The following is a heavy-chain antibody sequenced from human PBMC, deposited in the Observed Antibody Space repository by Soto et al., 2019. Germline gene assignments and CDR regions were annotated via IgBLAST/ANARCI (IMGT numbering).Heavy chain of an antibody. Sequence: GESLKISCNGSGYSFTDYWICWVRQMPWKGLEWMGIIYPGDSDTTYSPSFQGQVTISADKSISTAYLQWSSLKASDTAMYYCARPSRGDFWSGYRRPKYYYYGMDVWGQGTTVTVSS. CDR2: IYPGDSDT. J-gene: IGHJ6*02. D-gene: IGHD3-3*01. CDR1: GYSFTDYW. CDR3: ARPSRGDFWSGYRRPKYYYYGMDV. V-gene: IGHV5-51*01.